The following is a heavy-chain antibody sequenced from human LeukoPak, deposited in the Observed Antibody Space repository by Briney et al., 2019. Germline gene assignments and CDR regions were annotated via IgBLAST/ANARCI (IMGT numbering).Heavy chain of an antibody. CDR2: IKQDGGEK. CDR3: ARAHDRQWLVCSDAFDI. Sequence: GGSLRLSCAASGFTFSSYWMSWVRQAPGKGLEWVANIKQDGGEKFYVDSVKGRFTISRDNAKNSLYLQMNSLRAEDTAVYYCARAHDRQWLVCSDAFDIWGQGTMVTVSS. V-gene: IGHV3-7*01. J-gene: IGHJ3*02. D-gene: IGHD6-19*01. CDR1: GFTFSSYW.